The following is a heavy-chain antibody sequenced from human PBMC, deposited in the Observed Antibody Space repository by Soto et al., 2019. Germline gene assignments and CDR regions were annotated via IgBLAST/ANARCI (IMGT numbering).Heavy chain of an antibody. CDR1: GFSINTGGVG. V-gene: IGHV2-5*01. D-gene: IGHD4-4*01. J-gene: IGHJ4*02. CDR3: AKRRAISNKLFFDH. Sequence: QITLRESGPTLVKPTQTLTLSCTLSGFSINTGGVGVGWIRQPPGKAPEWLALLYWNDDEWYSPYLMYRLSVTKDASENRVVLTMTHLDPTDTGTYYCAKRRAISNKLFFDHWGQGALVTVSS. CDR2: LYWNDDE.